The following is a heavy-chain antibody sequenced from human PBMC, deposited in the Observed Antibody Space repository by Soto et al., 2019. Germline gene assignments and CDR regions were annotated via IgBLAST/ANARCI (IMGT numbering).Heavy chain of an antibody. D-gene: IGHD3-22*01. CDR1: GFTFISYA. J-gene: IGHJ4*02. V-gene: IGHV3-30-3*01. CDR2: ISYDGSNK. CDR3: ARGGARTYYYDSSGYYPFDY. Sequence: GGSLRLSCAASGFTFISYAMHCFRHSPFKWLEWVAVISYDGSNKYYADSVKGRFTISRDNSKNTLYLQMDSLRAEDTAVYYRARGGARTYYYDSSGYYPFDYWGQGTLVTVSS.